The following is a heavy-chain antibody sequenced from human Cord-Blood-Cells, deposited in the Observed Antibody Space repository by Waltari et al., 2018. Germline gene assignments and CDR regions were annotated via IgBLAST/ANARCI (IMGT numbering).Heavy chain of an antibody. CDR2: INAGNGNT. Sequence: QVQLVQSGSAVIKPGDSVKVSCKASGYTFAIYAMSWVSQAPGQRLEWMGWINAGNGNTKYSQKFQGRVTITRDTSASTAYMELSSLRSEDTAVYYCARHYYDSSGYYFDYWGQGTLVTVSS. CDR3: ARHYYDSSGYYFDY. V-gene: IGHV1-3*01. J-gene: IGHJ4*02. CDR1: GYTFAIYA. D-gene: IGHD3-22*01.